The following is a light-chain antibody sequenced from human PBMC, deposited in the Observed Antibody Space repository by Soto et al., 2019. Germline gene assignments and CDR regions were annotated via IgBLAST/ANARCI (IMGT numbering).Light chain of an antibody. Sequence: DVHMTQSPSTLSASVGDRVTITCRASQSISDYLAWYQHKPGKAPQLLIYDASNLGRGVPSRVSGSGSGTEFTPAVGVRHRGDFVSYFCRQFGRYSPWTFGQGTKVEIK. CDR1: QSISDY. CDR2: DAS. CDR3: RQFGRYSPWT. J-gene: IGKJ1*01. V-gene: IGKV1-5*01.